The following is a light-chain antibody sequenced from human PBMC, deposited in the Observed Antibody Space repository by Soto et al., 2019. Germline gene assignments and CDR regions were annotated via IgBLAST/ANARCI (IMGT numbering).Light chain of an antibody. CDR1: ESISNN. V-gene: IGKV3D-15*01. CDR3: HQYNEWPRGT. CDR2: SAS. J-gene: IGKJ1*01. Sequence: DILMTQSPATVSVSLGDSVSLSCRANESISNNLAWDQQKPGQPPRLLIYSASTRAPGIPARVSGGGSGTQFSLTISSLQSEDFALYYCHQYNEWPRGTFGPGTKVEI.